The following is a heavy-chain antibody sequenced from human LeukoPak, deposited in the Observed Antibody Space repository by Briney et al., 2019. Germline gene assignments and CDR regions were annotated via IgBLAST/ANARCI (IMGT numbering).Heavy chain of an antibody. Sequence: PGGSLRLSCAASGFTFSSYGMHWVRQAPGKGLEWVAVIWYGGSNKYYADSVKGRFTISRDNSKNTLYLQMNSLRAEDTAVYYCAKDGYSNAGYYYYYMDVWGKGTTVTVSS. CDR1: GFTFSSYG. CDR3: AKDGYSNAGYYYYYMDV. J-gene: IGHJ6*03. D-gene: IGHD4-11*01. V-gene: IGHV3-30*02. CDR2: IWYGGSNK.